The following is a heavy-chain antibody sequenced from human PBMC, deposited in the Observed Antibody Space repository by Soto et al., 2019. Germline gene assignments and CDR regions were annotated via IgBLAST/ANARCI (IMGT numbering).Heavy chain of an antibody. D-gene: IGHD2-15*01. J-gene: IGHJ3*02. V-gene: IGHV4-59*01. Sequence: PSETLSLTCTVSGGSISSYYWSWIRQPPGKGLEWIGYIYYSGSTNYNPSLKSRVTISVDTSKNQFSLKLSSVTAADTAVYYCARDRRYCSGGSCYPDAFDIWGQGTMVTVSS. CDR3: ARDRRYCSGGSCYPDAFDI. CDR2: IYYSGST. CDR1: GGSISSYY.